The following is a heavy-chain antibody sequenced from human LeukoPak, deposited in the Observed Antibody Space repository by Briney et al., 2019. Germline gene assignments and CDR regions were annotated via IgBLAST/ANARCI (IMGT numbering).Heavy chain of an antibody. CDR3: ARELLGIWFDP. CDR1: GFTFSGYW. V-gene: IGHV3-48*01. Sequence: PGGSLRLSCEASGFTFSGYWMHWVRQAPGKGLEWVSYISSGSRTIDYADSVKGRFTISRDNAKNSLYLQMNSLRAEDTAVYYCARELLGIWFDPWGQGTLVTVSS. J-gene: IGHJ5*02. D-gene: IGHD7-27*01. CDR2: ISSGSRTI.